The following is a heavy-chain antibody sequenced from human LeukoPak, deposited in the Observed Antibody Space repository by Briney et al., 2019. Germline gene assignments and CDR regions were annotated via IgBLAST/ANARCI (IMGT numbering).Heavy chain of an antibody. CDR2: INHSGST. J-gene: IGHJ5*02. V-gene: IGHV4-34*01. D-gene: IGHD2/OR15-2a*01. Sequence: PSETLSLTCAVYGGSFSGYYWSWIRQPPGKGLEWIGEINHSGSTNYNPSLKSRVTISVDTSKNQFSLKLSSVTAADTAVYYCARPILHPLRWFDPLGPGNPGHRLL. CDR3: ARPILHPLRWFDP. CDR1: GGSFSGYY.